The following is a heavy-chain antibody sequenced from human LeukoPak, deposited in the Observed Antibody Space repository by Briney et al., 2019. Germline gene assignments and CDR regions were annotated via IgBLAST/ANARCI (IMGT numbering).Heavy chain of an antibody. CDR1: GCTFTSYY. CDR2: INPSGGST. D-gene: IGHD1-1*01. J-gene: IGHJ4*02. V-gene: IGHV1-46*01. CDR3: ARGTTDAY. Sequence: ASVKVSCKASGCTFTSYYIDWVRQRPGQGLERMGVINPSGGSTRNAQKFQGRVTMTRDPSTKTVYMELSSLTSDDAAVYYCARGTTDAYWGQGTPVTVSS.